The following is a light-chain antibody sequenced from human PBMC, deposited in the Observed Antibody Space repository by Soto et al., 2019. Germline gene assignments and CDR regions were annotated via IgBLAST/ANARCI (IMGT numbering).Light chain of an antibody. CDR1: QSVSSY. CDR3: QQRSNWPPWT. J-gene: IGKJ1*01. CDR2: DAS. V-gene: IGKV3-11*01. Sequence: IVLTQSPDTLSLSTGERAILSCSASQSVSSYLAWYQQKPGQAPRLLIYDASNRATGIPARFSGSGSGTDFTLTISSLEPEDFAVYYCQQRSNWPPWTFGQGTKVDIK.